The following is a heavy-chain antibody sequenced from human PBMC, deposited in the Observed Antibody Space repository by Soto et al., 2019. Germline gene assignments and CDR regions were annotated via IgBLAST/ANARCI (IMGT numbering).Heavy chain of an antibody. Sequence: SETLSLTCTVSGGSISSSSYYWGWIRQPPGKGLEWIGSIYYSGSTYYNPSLKSRVTISVDTSKNQFSLKLSSVTAADTAVYYCARSLSAAAGTWVLYLNWFDPWGQGTLVTVSS. J-gene: IGHJ5*02. CDR2: IYYSGST. V-gene: IGHV4-39*07. D-gene: IGHD6-13*01. CDR1: GGSISSSSYY. CDR3: ARSLSAAAGTWVLYLNWFDP.